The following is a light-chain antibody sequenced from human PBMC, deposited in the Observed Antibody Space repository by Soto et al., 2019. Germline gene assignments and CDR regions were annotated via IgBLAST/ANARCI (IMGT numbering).Light chain of an antibody. CDR3: SSYTSSSTLV. CDR2: DVS. Sequence: QSALTQPASVSGSPGQWITISCTGTSSDVGGYNYVSWYQQHPGKAPKLMIYDVSNRPSGVSNRFSGSKSGNTASLTISGLQAEDEADYYCSSYTSSSTLVFATGTKVTVL. CDR1: SSDVGGYNY. J-gene: IGLJ1*01. V-gene: IGLV2-14*03.